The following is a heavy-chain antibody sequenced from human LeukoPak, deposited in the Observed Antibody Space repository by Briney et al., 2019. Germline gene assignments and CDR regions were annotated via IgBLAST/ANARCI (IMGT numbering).Heavy chain of an antibody. D-gene: IGHD3-3*01. CDR1: GGSISSGDYY. J-gene: IGHJ3*02. Sequence: PSQTLSLTCTVSGGSISSGDYYWNWIRQPPGKGLEWIGYIYYSGSTNYNPSLKSRVTISVDTSKNQFSLELTSVTAADTAVYYCARDLSQVGVVTLGASDIWGQGTMVTVSS. CDR3: ARDLSQVGVVTLGASDI. CDR2: IYYSGST. V-gene: IGHV4-61*08.